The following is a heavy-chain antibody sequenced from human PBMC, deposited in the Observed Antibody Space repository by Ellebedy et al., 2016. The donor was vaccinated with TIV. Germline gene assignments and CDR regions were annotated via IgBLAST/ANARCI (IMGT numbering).Heavy chain of an antibody. CDR2: IRWNSDTI. Sequence: GGSLRLXXAASGFNFGGHAMHWVRQAPGKGLEWVSHIRWNSDTIGYADSVKGRFTISRDNAKNSLFLQMNSLRAEDTAVYYCAVGSTISCSSCYFDYWGQGALVTVSS. CDR1: GFNFGGHA. CDR3: AVGSTISCSSCYFDY. D-gene: IGHD2-2*01. V-gene: IGHV3-9*01. J-gene: IGHJ4*02.